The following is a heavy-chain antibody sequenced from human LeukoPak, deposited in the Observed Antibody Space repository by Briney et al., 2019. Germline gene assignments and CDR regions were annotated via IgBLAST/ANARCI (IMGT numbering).Heavy chain of an antibody. J-gene: IGHJ5*02. CDR3: ARYCSSTSCYPVGYNWFDP. V-gene: IGHV4-59*01. CDR2: IYYSGST. Sequence: SETLYLTCTVPGGPISSYYWSWIRQPPGKGLEWIGYIYYSGSTNYNPSLQSRVTISVDTSKNQFSLKLSSVTAADTAVYYCARYCSSTSCYPVGYNWFDPWGQGTLVTVSS. D-gene: IGHD2-2*01. CDR1: GGPISSYY.